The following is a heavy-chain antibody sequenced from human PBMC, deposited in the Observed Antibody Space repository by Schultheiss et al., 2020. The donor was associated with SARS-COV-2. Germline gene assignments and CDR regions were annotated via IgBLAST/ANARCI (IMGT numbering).Heavy chain of an antibody. CDR3: AKGHSGSYPLWTFDY. CDR1: GGTFSSYA. J-gene: IGHJ4*02. D-gene: IGHD1-26*01. Sequence: ASVKVSCKASGGTFSSYAISWVRQAPGQGLEWMGIINPSGGSTSYAQKFQGRVTMTRDTSTSTVYMELSSLRSEDTAVYYCAKGHSGSYPLWTFDYWGQGTLVTVSS. CDR2: INPSGGST. V-gene: IGHV1-46*01.